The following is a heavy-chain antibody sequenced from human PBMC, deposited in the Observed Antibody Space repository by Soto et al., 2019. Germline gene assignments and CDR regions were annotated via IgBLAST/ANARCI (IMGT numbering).Heavy chain of an antibody. CDR2: ISTNGGST. V-gene: IGHV3-64*02. D-gene: IGHD5-12*01. CDR3: ARSGGYDRRYYYGMDV. Sequence: SLRLSCAASGFTFSAYAMHWVRQAPGKGLEYISGISTNGGSTNYADSVKGRFTISRDNSNNTLYLQMGSLRAEDMAVYYCARSGGYDRRYYYGMDVWGQGTTVTVSS. CDR1: GFTFSAYA. J-gene: IGHJ6*02.